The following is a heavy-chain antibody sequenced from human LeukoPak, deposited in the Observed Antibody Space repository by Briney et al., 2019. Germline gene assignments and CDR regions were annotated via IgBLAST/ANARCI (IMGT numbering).Heavy chain of an antibody. CDR1: GFTFRRYA. D-gene: IGHD3-22*01. CDR2: ISGSGGST. Sequence: PGGALRLSCADSGFTFRRYAMSWGREAPGKGVEWGSAISGSGGSTYYAASAKAPFTISRYNSKYTLYLQMNSLRAEDTAVYYCAKDLDDSSGYYWADYWGQGTLVTVSS. J-gene: IGHJ4*02. V-gene: IGHV3-23*01. CDR3: AKDLDDSSGYYWADY.